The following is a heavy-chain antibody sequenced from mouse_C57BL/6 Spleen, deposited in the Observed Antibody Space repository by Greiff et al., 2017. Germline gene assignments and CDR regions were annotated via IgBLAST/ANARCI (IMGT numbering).Heavy chain of an antibody. D-gene: IGHD3-2*01. V-gene: IGHV5-4*01. CDR2: ISDGGSYT. J-gene: IGHJ2*01. CDR3: AREQTAFFDY. Sequence: EVKLMESGGGLVKPGGSLKLSCAASGFTFSSYAMSWVRQTPEKRLEWVATISDGGSYTYYPDNVKGRFTISRDNAKNNLYLQMSHLKSEDTAMYYCAREQTAFFDYWGQGTTLTVSS. CDR1: GFTFSSYA.